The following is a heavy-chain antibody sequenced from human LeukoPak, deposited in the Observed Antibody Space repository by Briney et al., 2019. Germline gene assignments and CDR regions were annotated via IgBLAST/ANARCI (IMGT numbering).Heavy chain of an antibody. CDR2: IIPILGIA. D-gene: IGHD3-10*01. CDR3: ASYSGSYYKGAFDI. CDR1: GGTFSSYA. Sequence: SVKVSCKASGGTFSSYAISWVRQAPGQGLEWMGRIIPILGIANYAQKFQGRVTITTDKSTSTAYMELSSLRSEDTAVYYCASYSGSYYKGAFDIWGQGTMVTVSS. V-gene: IGHV1-69*04. J-gene: IGHJ3*02.